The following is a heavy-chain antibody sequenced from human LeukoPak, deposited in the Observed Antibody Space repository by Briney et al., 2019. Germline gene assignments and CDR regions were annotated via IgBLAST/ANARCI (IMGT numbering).Heavy chain of an antibody. J-gene: IGHJ4*02. D-gene: IGHD3-22*01. CDR1: GFTFSSYA. V-gene: IGHV3-30-3*01. Sequence: PGGSLRLSCAASGFTFSSYAMHWVRQAPGKGLEWVAVISYDGSNKYYADSVKGRFTISRDNSKNTLYLQMNSLRAEDTAVYYCARDRTPRYYYDSSDYWGQGTLVTVSS. CDR2: ISYDGSNK. CDR3: ARDRTPRYYYDSSDY.